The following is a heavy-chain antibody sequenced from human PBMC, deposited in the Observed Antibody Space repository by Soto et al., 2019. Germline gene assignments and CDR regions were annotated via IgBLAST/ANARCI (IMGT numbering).Heavy chain of an antibody. CDR3: NSYPDFWGGHTPP. D-gene: IGHD3-3*01. V-gene: IGHV3-15*07. Sequence: EVQLVKSGGGLVQPGGSLRLSCAASGFSITNTWMHWVRQAPGKGLEWVGRVKSKADGGTADYAAPVKVRFTVSRDDSKNTQYLQMNSLKMEDTAVYYCNSYPDFWGGHTPPWGQGTLVTVSS. CDR2: VKSKADGGTA. J-gene: IGHJ5*02. CDR1: GFSITNTW.